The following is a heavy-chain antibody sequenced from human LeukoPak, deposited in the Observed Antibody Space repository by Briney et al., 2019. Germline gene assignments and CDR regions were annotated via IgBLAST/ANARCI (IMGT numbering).Heavy chain of an antibody. Sequence: PGGSLRLSCAASGVTLSDHHMDWVRQASGKGLEWVGRTSDKARGYTTEYAASVKGGFTISRDDSQTSVFLQMNDLKNEDTAVYFCARDGGEGDNSAFDIWGQGTVVTVSS. CDR2: TSDKARGYTT. V-gene: IGHV3-72*01. CDR3: ARDGGEGDNSAFDI. CDR1: GVTLSDHH. J-gene: IGHJ3*02. D-gene: IGHD3-16*01.